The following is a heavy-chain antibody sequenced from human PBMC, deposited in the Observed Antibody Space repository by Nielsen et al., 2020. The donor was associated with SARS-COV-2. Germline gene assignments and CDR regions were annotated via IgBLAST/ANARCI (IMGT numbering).Heavy chain of an antibody. CDR1: GGTFTNYA. Sequence: SVKVSCTASGGTFTNYAFSWMRQAPGQGLEWMGRIIPILGIATYAQKFQGRVTITADKSTSTAFMAATSLISEDTAVYYCARSLAISSGWYYDYWGQGTLVTVSS. D-gene: IGHD6-19*01. CDR2: IIPILGIA. CDR3: ARSLAISSGWYYDY. J-gene: IGHJ4*02. V-gene: IGHV1-69*04.